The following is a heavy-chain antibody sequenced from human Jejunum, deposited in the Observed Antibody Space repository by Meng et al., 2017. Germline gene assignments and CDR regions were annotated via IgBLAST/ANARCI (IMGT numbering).Heavy chain of an antibody. D-gene: IGHD2-15*01. CDR2: IHHGGDT. J-gene: IGHJ4*02. CDR1: GASISSGYW. CDR3: ARNGAYSADH. Sequence: VQLQEAGPGLGGPSGTLSLTCAVSGASISSGYWWSWVRQPPGKGLEWIGEIHHGGDTNYNPSLKSRVTISVDKSNNQYSLRLTSVTAADTAMYYCARNGAYSADHWGQGTLVTVSS. V-gene: IGHV4-4*02.